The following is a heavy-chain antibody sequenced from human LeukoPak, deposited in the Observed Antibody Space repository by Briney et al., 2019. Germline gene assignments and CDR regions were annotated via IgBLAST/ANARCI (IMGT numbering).Heavy chain of an antibody. CDR3: TRDPDRSGANPPFGY. D-gene: IGHD3-22*01. V-gene: IGHV3-49*04. CDR2: IRSKACGATT. CDR1: GFTFGDYA. J-gene: IGHJ4*02. Sequence: GGSLRLSCTACGFTFGDYAMSWVRQAPGKGLEGVGLIRSKACGATTEYASSVKGRFTISRDDSKSIAYLQMNSLQTEDTAVYYCTRDPDRSGANPPFGYWGQGTLVTVSS.